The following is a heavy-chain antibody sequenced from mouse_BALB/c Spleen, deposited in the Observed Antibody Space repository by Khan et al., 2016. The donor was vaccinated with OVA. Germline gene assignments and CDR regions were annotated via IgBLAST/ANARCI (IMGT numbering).Heavy chain of an antibody. CDR2: IFPGDDST. D-gene: IGHD1-1*02. V-gene: IGHV1-85*01. CDR1: GYTFTSYD. J-gene: IGHJ1*01. CDR3: ARHYYGGNLYWYFDF. Sequence: QVQLQQSGAELVKPGASVKLSCKASGYTFTSYDINWVRQRPEQGLEWIGWIFPGDDSTKYNEKFKGKATLTTDKSSSTAYMQLSRLTSEDSAVDFCARHYYGGNLYWYFDFWGAGTTVTVSS.